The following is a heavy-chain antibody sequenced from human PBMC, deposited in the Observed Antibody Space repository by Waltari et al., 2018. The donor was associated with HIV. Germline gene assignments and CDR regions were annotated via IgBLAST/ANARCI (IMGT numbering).Heavy chain of an antibody. CDR1: GGSFSGYY. J-gene: IGHJ6*03. Sequence: QVQLQQWGAGLLKPSETLSLICAVYGGSFSGYYWTWIRQPPGKGLEWIGETNDRGSTIYNPSLTSRVTMSIDTAKNEFSLKLSSVTAADTAVYYCARERPMWNYGPGVKYMDVWGQGTTVTVSS. V-gene: IGHV4-34*01. CDR2: TNDRGST. D-gene: IGHD1-7*01. CDR3: ARERPMWNYGPGVKYMDV.